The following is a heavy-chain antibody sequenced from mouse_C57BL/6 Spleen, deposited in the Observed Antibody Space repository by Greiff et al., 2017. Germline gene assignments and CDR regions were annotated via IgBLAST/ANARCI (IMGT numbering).Heavy chain of an antibody. J-gene: IGHJ2*01. D-gene: IGHD2-4*01. CDR1: GYTFTSYW. V-gene: IGHV1-69*01. CDR2: IDPSDSYT. Sequence: QVQLQQPGAELVMPGASVKLSCKASGYTFTSYWMHWVKQRPGQGLEWIGEIDPSDSYTNYNQKFKGKSTLTVDKSSSTAYMQLSSLTSEDSAVYYCARRDDYAVYFGYWGQGTTLTVAS. CDR3: ARRDDYAVYFGY.